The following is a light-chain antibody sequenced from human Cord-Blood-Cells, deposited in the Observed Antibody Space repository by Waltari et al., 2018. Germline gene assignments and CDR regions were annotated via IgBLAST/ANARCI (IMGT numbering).Light chain of an antibody. Sequence: QSALTQPASVSGSPGQSTTLSCTGPSSDVGGYNYVSWYQQHPGKAPKLMIYEVSNRPSGVSNRFSGSKSGNTASLTISGLQAEDEADYYCSSYTSSSTLVFGTGTKVTVL. V-gene: IGLV2-14*01. CDR2: EVS. J-gene: IGLJ1*01. CDR3: SSYTSSSTLV. CDR1: SSDVGGYNY.